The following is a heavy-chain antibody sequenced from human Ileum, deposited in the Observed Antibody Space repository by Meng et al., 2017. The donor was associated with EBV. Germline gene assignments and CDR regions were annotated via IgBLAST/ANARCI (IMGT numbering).Heavy chain of an antibody. CDR3: ASGFGDSRNH. Sequence: QGQMVHQWAEGSKNAAQVQCSCRSSGKRCLFFSISWVRRAPVQGIGRMGCVTTYYGVTKYAQKFPGRVTMTRVRLTKTDYIELTSLRSDSTAVFYCASGFGDSRNHWGQGTLVTVSS. CDR1: GKRCLFFS. V-gene: IGHV1-18*01. J-gene: IGHJ1*01. CDR2: VTTYYGVT. D-gene: IGHD4-17*01.